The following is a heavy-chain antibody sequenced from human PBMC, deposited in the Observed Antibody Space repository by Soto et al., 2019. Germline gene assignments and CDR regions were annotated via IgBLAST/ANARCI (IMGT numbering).Heavy chain of an antibody. V-gene: IGHV3-15*01. J-gene: IGHJ4*02. Sequence: PAGSMRLACAASGFTFSNSWMSWVRQDPGKGLEWVGRIKSKTDGGTTDYAAPVKGRFTISRDDSKNTLYLQMNSLKTEDTAVYYCTTDFLPLVVPAAPYFDYWGQGTLVTVSS. D-gene: IGHD2-2*01. CDR1: GFTFSNSW. CDR2: IKSKTDGGTT. CDR3: TTDFLPLVVPAAPYFDY.